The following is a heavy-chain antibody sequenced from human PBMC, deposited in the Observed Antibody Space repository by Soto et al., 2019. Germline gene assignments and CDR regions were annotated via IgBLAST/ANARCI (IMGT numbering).Heavy chain of an antibody. CDR3: ARDTPSYYDSSGYLTSYYYYGMDV. CDR1: GFTFSSYS. Sequence: GGSLRLSCAASGFTFSSYSMNWVRQAPGKGLEWISYISSSSSTIYYADSVKGRFTISRDNAKNSLYLQMNSLRDEDTAVYYCARDTPSYYDSSGYLTSYYYYGMDVWGQGTTVTVSS. J-gene: IGHJ6*02. CDR2: ISSSSSTI. D-gene: IGHD3-22*01. V-gene: IGHV3-48*02.